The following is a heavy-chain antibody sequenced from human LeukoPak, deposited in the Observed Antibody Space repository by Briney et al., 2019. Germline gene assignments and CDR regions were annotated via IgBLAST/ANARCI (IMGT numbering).Heavy chain of an antibody. D-gene: IGHD3-10*01. V-gene: IGHV3-23*01. J-gene: IGHJ4*02. CDR1: GITLSSSA. CDR3: ARGLPITLVRGVEGYYFDY. Sequence: GGPLRLSCAASGITLSSSAMSWVRQAPGKGLEWVSTISSRGGDTNYPDSVKGRFTISRDNSKNTLYLQMNSLRAEDTAVYFCARGLPITLVRGVEGYYFDYWGQGTLVTVSS. CDR2: ISSRGGDT.